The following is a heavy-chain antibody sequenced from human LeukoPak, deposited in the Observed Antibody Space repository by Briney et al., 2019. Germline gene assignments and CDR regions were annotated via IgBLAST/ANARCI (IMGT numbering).Heavy chain of an antibody. J-gene: IGHJ3*02. D-gene: IGHD3-10*01. CDR1: GGSISSSNHV. CDR3: ARVGHDYYGSGSSAIDI. Sequence: SETLSLTCSVSGGSISSSNHVWGWIRQPPGKGLEWIGAISYTGNTYYNPSLKSRVSLSVDTSKNQFSLEVDSVTAADMAVYSCARVGHDYYGSGSSAIDIWGQGTMVTVSS. CDR2: ISYTGNT. V-gene: IGHV4-39*02.